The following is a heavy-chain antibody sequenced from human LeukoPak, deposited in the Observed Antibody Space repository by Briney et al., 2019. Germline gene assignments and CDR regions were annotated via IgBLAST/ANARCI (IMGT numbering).Heavy chain of an antibody. CDR2: INHSGST. D-gene: IGHD3-10*01. Sequence: SETLSLTCAVYGGSFSGYYWSWIRQPPGKGLEWIGEINHSGSTNYNPSLKSRVTISVDTSKNQFSLKLSSVTAADTAVYYCARLHVLLWFGARNAFDIWGQGTMVTVSS. V-gene: IGHV4-34*01. CDR1: GGSFSGYY. J-gene: IGHJ3*02. CDR3: ARLHVLLWFGARNAFDI.